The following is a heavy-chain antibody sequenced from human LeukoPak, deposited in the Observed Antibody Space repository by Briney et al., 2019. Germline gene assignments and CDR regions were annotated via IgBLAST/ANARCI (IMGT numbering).Heavy chain of an antibody. CDR3: AIQEKGSFPHPGYYYYYMDV. CDR2: INPSGGST. J-gene: IGHJ6*03. Sequence: ASVKVSCKASGYTFTSYYMHWVRQAPGQGLEWMGIINPSGGSTSYAQKFQGRVTITADKSTSTAYMELSSLRSEDTAVYYCAIQEKGSFPHPGYYYYYMDVWGKGTTVTVSS. D-gene: IGHD1-14*01. CDR1: GYTFTSYY. V-gene: IGHV1-46*01.